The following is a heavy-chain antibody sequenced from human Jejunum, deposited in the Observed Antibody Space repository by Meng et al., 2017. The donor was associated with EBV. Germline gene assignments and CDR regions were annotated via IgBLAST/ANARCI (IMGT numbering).Heavy chain of an antibody. D-gene: IGHD5-12*01. Sequence: QRQESGQGLVKPSETLSLTCTVSGGSVNSGNVYWSWIRQPPGKGLEWIGYIYYSGSTNYIPSLKSRVTISLDTSKNQFSLKLSSVTAADTAVYYCAGLRYSGYDRAFDYWGQGALVTVSS. V-gene: IGHV4-61*01. J-gene: IGHJ4*02. CDR3: AGLRYSGYDRAFDY. CDR1: GGSVNSGNVY. CDR2: IYYSGST.